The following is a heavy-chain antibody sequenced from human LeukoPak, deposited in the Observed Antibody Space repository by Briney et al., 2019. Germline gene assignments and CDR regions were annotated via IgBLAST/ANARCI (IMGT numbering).Heavy chain of an antibody. CDR3: ARDSTIDSSGLYYFDY. V-gene: IGHV3-23*01. Sequence: GGSLRLSCAASGFTFSIYAMSWVRQAPGKGLEWVSALSGSGGSTYYADSVKGRFTISRDNSKNTLYLQMNSLRAEDTAVYYCARDSTIDSSGLYYFDYWGQGTLVTVSS. CDR2: LSGSGGST. CDR1: GFTFSIYA. J-gene: IGHJ4*02. D-gene: IGHD6-19*01.